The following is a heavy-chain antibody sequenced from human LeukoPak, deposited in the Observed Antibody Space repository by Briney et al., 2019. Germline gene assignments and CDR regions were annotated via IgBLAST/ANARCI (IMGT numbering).Heavy chain of an antibody. J-gene: IGHJ3*02. CDR1: GYTFSNYG. V-gene: IGHV1-18*01. CDR2: ISAFNGDT. Sequence: ASVKVSCKASGYTFSNYGISWVRQALGQGLEWMGWISAFNGDTNYAQKLQGRLTTTTDTSTSTAYMELRSLRSDDTAVYFCARDSGLKDCSGVSCYRAFDIWGQGTMITVSS. CDR3: ARDSGLKDCSGVSCYRAFDI. D-gene: IGHD2-15*01.